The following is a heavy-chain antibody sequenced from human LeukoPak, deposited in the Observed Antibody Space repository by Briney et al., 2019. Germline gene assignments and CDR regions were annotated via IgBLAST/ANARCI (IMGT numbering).Heavy chain of an antibody. CDR3: ARGKRDYVWGSYPKDH. Sequence: ASVKVSCKASGYTFTGYYMHWVRQAPGQGLEWMGWINPNSGGTNYAQKFQGRVTMTRDTSISTAYMELSRLRSDDTAVYYCARGKRDYVWGSYPKDHWGQGTLVTVSS. D-gene: IGHD3-16*02. V-gene: IGHV1-2*02. CDR1: GYTFTGYY. CDR2: INPNSGGT. J-gene: IGHJ4*02.